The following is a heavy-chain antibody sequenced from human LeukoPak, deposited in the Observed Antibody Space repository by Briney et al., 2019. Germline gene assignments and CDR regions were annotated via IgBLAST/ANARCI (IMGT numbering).Heavy chain of an antibody. CDR2: INHSGST. J-gene: IGHJ4*02. Sequence: SETLSLTCAVYGGSFSGYYWSWIRQPPGKGLEWIGEINHSGSTNYNPSLKSRVTISVDTSKNQFSLKLSSVTAADTAVYYRATLLRGSDNLDYWGQGTLVTVSS. CDR1: GGSFSGYY. D-gene: IGHD2-15*01. CDR3: ATLLRGSDNLDY. V-gene: IGHV4-34*01.